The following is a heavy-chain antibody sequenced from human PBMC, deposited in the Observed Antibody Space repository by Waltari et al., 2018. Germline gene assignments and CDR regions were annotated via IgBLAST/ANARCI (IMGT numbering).Heavy chain of an antibody. V-gene: IGHV4-39*01. Sequence: QLQLQESGPGLVKPSETLSLTCTVSGGSISTNYNWGWIRQPPGKGMEWMGNMHNRGSTFYNPSLESRVTISLDTWKNQLSLRLSSVGAADTAVYFCGRIAFGDEGGYFQYWGQGTLVTVSS. CDR3: GRIAFGDEGGYFQY. J-gene: IGHJ1*01. CDR1: GGSISTNYN. CDR2: MHNRGST. D-gene: IGHD4-17*01.